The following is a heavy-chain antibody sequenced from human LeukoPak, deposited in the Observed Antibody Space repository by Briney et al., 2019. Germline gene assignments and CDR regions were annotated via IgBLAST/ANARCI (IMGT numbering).Heavy chain of an antibody. D-gene: IGHD1-26*01. V-gene: IGHV3-23*01. CDR3: AKTTLNLPYFDY. CDR2: ISGSGGST. Sequence: GGSLRLTCAASGFTFSSYAMSWVRQAPGKGLEWVSAISGSGGSTYYADSVKGRFTISRDNSKNTLYLQMNSLRAEDTAVYYCAKTTLNLPYFDYWGQGTLVTVSS. CDR1: GFTFSSYA. J-gene: IGHJ4*02.